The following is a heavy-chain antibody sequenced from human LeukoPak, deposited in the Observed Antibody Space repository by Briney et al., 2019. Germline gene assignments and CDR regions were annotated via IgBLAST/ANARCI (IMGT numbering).Heavy chain of an antibody. CDR3: ARGHSSSLYYYYGMDV. D-gene: IGHD6-6*01. CDR1: GYTFTSYG. V-gene: IGHV1-18*01. CDR2: ISAYNGNT. Sequence: GASVKVSCKASGYTFTSYGISWVRQAPGQGLEWMGWISAYNGNTNYAQKLQGRVTMTTDTSTSTAYMELRSLRSDDTAVYYCARGHSSSLYYYYGMDVWGQGTTVTISS. J-gene: IGHJ6*02.